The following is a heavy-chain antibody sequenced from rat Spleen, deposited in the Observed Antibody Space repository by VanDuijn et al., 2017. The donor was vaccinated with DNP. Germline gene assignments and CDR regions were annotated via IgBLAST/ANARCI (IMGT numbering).Heavy chain of an antibody. J-gene: IGHJ4*01. Sequence: EVQLVETGGGSVQPGRSLKLSCVVSGFTFSGYWMFWIRQAPGKGLEWVASINPDGATTHYSDSVRGRFTISRDNVENTVYLQMNSLRSGDTATYYCAWDRAMDAWGQGTSVTVSS. V-gene: IGHV5-58*01. CDR2: INPDGATT. CDR3: AWDRAMDA. CDR1: GFTFSGYW. D-gene: IGHD1-5*01.